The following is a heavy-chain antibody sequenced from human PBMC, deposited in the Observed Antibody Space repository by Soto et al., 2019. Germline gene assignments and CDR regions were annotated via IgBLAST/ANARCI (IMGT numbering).Heavy chain of an antibody. CDR1: GYTFTSYG. CDR3: ARAAYDFWSGYFYFDY. Sequence: ASVKVSCKASGYTFTSYGISWVRQAPGQGLEWMGWISAYNGNTNYAQKLQGRVTMTTDTSTSTAYMELRSLRSDDTAVYYCARAAYDFWSGYFYFDYWGQGTLVTVSS. D-gene: IGHD3-3*01. CDR2: ISAYNGNT. V-gene: IGHV1-18*01. J-gene: IGHJ4*02.